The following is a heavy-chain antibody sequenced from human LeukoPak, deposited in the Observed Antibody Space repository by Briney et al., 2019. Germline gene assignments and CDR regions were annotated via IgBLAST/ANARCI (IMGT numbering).Heavy chain of an antibody. D-gene: IGHD3-9*01. CDR3: ARVETDWAIHN. CDR2: IYYSGST. J-gene: IGHJ4*02. V-gene: IGHV4-34*01. Sequence: SETLSLTCAVYGGSFSGYYWSWIRQPPGKGLEWIGFIYYSGSTYNNPSLKSRVTISVDTSKNQFSLRLSSVTAADTAMYYCARVETDWAIHNWGQGTLVTVSS. CDR1: GGSFSGYY.